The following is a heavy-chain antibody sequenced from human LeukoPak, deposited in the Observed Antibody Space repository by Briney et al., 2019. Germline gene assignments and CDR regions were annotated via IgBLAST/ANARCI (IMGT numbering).Heavy chain of an antibody. D-gene: IGHD2-15*01. J-gene: IGHJ6*03. CDR1: GYTFTGYY. CDR3: ARVSGYCSGGSCYWVYYYMDV. Sequence: ASVKVSCKASGYTFTGYYMHWVRQAPGQGLEWMGWINPNSGGTNYAQKFQGRVTMTRDTSISTAYMELSRLRSDDTAVYYCARVSGYCSGGSCYWVYYYMDVWGKGTTVTVSS. CDR2: INPNSGGT. V-gene: IGHV1-2*02.